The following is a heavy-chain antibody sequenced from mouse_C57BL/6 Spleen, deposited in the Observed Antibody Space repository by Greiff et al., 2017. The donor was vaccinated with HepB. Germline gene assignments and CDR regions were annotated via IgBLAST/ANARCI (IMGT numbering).Heavy chain of an antibody. J-gene: IGHJ2*01. D-gene: IGHD2-4*01. Sequence: VKLQESGAELARPGASVKLSCKASGYTFTSYGISWVKQRTGQGLEWIGEIYPRSGNTYYNEKFKGKATLTADKSSSTAYMELRSLTSEDSAVYFCARYDYDRGGFDYWGQGTTLTVSS. CDR3: ARYDYDRGGFDY. V-gene: IGHV1-81*01. CDR1: GYTFTSYG. CDR2: IYPRSGNT.